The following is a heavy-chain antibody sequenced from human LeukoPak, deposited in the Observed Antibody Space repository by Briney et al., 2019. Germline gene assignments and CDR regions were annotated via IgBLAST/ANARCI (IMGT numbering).Heavy chain of an antibody. Sequence: GGSLRLSCAASGFTFSSNAMTWVRQAPGKGLEWVANIKQDGSEKYYVDSVKGRFTISRDNAKNSLYLQMNSLRAEDTAVYYCASILRTVTTFDYWGQGTLVTVSS. V-gene: IGHV3-7*01. CDR1: GFTFSSNA. CDR3: ASILRTVTTFDY. CDR2: IKQDGSEK. J-gene: IGHJ4*02. D-gene: IGHD4-17*01.